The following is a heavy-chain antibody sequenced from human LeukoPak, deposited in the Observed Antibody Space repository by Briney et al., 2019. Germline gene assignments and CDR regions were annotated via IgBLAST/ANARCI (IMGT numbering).Heavy chain of an antibody. CDR3: ARDLPSTSNWELDY. CDR2: INPNSGGT. CDR1: GYTFTDYY. D-gene: IGHD7-27*01. V-gene: IGHV1-2*06. J-gene: IGHJ4*02. Sequence: GASAKVSCKASGYTFTDYYIHWVRQAPGQGLEWMGRINPNSGGTNDAQNFQGRVTMTRDTSISTAYMELSRLRSDDTAVYYCARDLPSTSNWELDYWGQGTLVTVSS.